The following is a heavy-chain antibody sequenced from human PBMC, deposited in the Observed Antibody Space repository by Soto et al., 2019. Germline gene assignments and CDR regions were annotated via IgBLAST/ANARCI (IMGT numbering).Heavy chain of an antibody. CDR2: ISHDGSNK. J-gene: IGHJ6*02. V-gene: IGHV3-30-3*01. Sequence: GGSLRLSCAASGFTFSNYAVHWVRQAPGKGLEWVAVISHDGSNKYYADSVKGRFTISRDNSKNTLFLHMNSLRDEDTAVYYCAKGDAGYYYYGMDVWGPGTTVTVSS. CDR3: AKGDAGYYYYGMDV. D-gene: IGHD2-21*01. CDR1: GFTFSNYA.